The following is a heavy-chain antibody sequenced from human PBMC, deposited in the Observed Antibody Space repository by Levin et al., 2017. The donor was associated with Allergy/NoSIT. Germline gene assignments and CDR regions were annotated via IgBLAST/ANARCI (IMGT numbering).Heavy chain of an antibody. J-gene: IGHJ6*03. CDR3: ARISIVAVPANIGVTRYYHYYMDV. CDR1: GFSLTTRGMC. Sequence: SGPTLVKPTQTLTLTCTFSGFSLTTRGMCVSWLRQPPGKALEWLARIDWDDDKYYSTSLKTRLAISKATSRNQVVLTLTNVDPVDTATYYCARISIVAVPANIGVTRYYHYYMDVWGEGTTVTVSS. V-gene: IGHV2-70*11. CDR2: IDWDDDK. D-gene: IGHD2-2*01.